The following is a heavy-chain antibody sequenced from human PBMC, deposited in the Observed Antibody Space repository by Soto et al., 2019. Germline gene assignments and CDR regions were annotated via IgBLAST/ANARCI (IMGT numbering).Heavy chain of an antibody. CDR3: GRDDYGSFPY. J-gene: IGHJ4*02. CDR2: IDPKNGGT. V-gene: IGHV1-2*02. Sequence: QVQLVQSGTEVKKPGASVKVSCQASGYSISAYYIHWVRQAPGQGLEWMGWIDPKNGGTVSAQKFQGRLTMTRDTSISTVYMDLRGLTSEATALYYCGRDDYGSFPYWGQGSLVNVSS. D-gene: IGHD1-26*01. CDR1: GYSISAYY.